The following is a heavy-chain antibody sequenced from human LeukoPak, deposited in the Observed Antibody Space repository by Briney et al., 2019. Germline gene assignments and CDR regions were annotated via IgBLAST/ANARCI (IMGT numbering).Heavy chain of an antibody. J-gene: IGHJ4*02. CDR3: ARDLDGSGGSGSYSLDY. Sequence: SETLSLTCTVSGGSVSSYFWSWIRQPAGKGLEWIGRIYTSGSTNYNPSLKRRVTMSVDTSKNQFSLKLSSVTAADTAVYYCARDLDGSGGSGSYSLDYWGQGTLVTVSS. CDR1: GGSVSSYF. D-gene: IGHD3-10*01. CDR2: IYTSGST. V-gene: IGHV4-4*07.